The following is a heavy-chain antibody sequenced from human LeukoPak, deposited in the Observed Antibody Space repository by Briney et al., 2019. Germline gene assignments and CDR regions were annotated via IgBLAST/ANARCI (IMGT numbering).Heavy chain of an antibody. J-gene: IGHJ4*02. CDR3: ARHPGSHCSTTTCYTGGVFDY. Sequence: SETLSLTCAVYGGSFSGYYWSWIRQPPGKGLEWIGEINHSGSTNYNPSLKSRVTISVDTSKNQFSLKLSSVTAADTAVYYCARHPGSHCSTTTCYTGGVFDYWGQGTLVTVSS. D-gene: IGHD2-2*02. V-gene: IGHV4-34*01. CDR1: GGSFSGYY. CDR2: INHSGST.